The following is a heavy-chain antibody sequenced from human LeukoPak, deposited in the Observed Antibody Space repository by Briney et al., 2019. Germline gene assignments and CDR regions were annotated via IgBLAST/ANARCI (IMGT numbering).Heavy chain of an antibody. CDR1: GYSFTSYW. Sequence: GESLKISCKGSGYSFTSYWISWVRQMPGKGLEWMGRIDPSDSYTNYSPSFQGHVTISADKSISTAYLQWSSLKASDTATYYCARNIGIGYCSGGSCYEDWFDPWGQGTLVTVSS. D-gene: IGHD2-15*01. CDR3: ARNIGIGYCSGGSCYEDWFDP. V-gene: IGHV5-10-1*01. J-gene: IGHJ5*02. CDR2: IDPSDSYT.